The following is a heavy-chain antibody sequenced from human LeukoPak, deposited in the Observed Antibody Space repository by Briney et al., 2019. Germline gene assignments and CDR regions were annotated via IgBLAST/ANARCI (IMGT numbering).Heavy chain of an antibody. CDR1: GGSISSYS. D-gene: IGHD3-16*02. J-gene: IGHJ6*03. Sequence: SETLSLTCTVSGGSISSYSWSWIRQPPGKGLEWIGFIYYSGSTNYNPSLKSRVTISVETSKNQISLKMISVNAADTAVYYWTSRSSLRRLYYMDVWGKGTTVTVSS. CDR2: IYYSGST. V-gene: IGHV4-59*08. CDR3: TSRSSLRRLYYMDV.